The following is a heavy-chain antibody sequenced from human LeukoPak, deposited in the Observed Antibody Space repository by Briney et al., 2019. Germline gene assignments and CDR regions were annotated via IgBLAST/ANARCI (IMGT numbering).Heavy chain of an antibody. CDR3: ARFDGEGVSPYYYYMDV. D-gene: IGHD7-27*01. CDR2: ISSSSSYI. J-gene: IGHJ6*03. Sequence: GGSLRLSCAASGFTFSSYSMNWVRQAPGKGLEWVSSISSSSSYIYYADSVKGRFTISRDNAKNSLYLQMNSLRAEDTAVYYCARFDGEGVSPYYYYMDVWGKGTTVTVSS. CDR1: GFTFSSYS. V-gene: IGHV3-21*01.